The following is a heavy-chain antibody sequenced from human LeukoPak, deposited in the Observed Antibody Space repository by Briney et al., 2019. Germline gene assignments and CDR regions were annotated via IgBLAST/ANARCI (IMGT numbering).Heavy chain of an antibody. CDR3: ARGGSTVTTDFDY. D-gene: IGHD4-17*01. V-gene: IGHV3-48*03. CDR1: GFTFSSYE. Sequence: GGSLRLSCAASGFTFSSYEMNWVRQAPGKGLEWVSYISSSGSTIYYADPVKGRFTISRDNAKNSLYLQMNSLRAEDTAVYYCARGGSTVTTDFDYWGQGTLVTVSS. J-gene: IGHJ4*02. CDR2: ISSSGSTI.